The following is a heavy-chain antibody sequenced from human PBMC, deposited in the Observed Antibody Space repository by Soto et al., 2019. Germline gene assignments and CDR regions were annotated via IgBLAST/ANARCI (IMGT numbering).Heavy chain of an antibody. Sequence: QLQLQESGPGLLKPSETLSLTCNVSGASISTRSYYWGWIRQPPGEGLEWIASVYYTGRTFYNPSLKSRVTISVDTSKNQVSLKVDSVTAADTAFYYCASVAWDIPAGGFEAWGQGTMVVVSS. V-gene: IGHV4-39*01. CDR1: GASISTRSYY. J-gene: IGHJ3*01. D-gene: IGHD1-26*01. CDR3: ASVAWDIPAGGFEA. CDR2: VYYTGRT.